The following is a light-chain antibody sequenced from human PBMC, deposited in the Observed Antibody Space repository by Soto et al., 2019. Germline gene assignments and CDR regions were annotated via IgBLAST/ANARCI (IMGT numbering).Light chain of an antibody. CDR3: QQYKSYPWT. J-gene: IGKJ1*01. V-gene: IGKV1-5*03. CDR2: EAS. Sequence: DIQMTQSPSTLSASVGDRVTITCRASQSISNWLAWYQQNPGKAPKVLIYEASSLESGVPSRFSGSGSGTEFTLTISSLQPDDFATYYCQQYKSYPWTFGQGTKVEIK. CDR1: QSISNW.